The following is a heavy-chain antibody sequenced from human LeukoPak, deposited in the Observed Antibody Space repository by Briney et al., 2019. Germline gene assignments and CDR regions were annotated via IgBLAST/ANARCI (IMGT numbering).Heavy chain of an antibody. V-gene: IGHV3-23*01. J-gene: IGHJ4*02. CDR2: ISGSGGST. D-gene: IGHD2-15*01. Sequence: GGSLRLSCAASGFTFSSYSMNWVRQAPGKGLEWVSAISGSGGSTYYADSVKGRFTISRDNSKNTLYLQMNSLRAEDTAVYYCAKDRRLVVVAATFDYWGQGTLVTVSS. CDR3: AKDRRLVVVAATFDY. CDR1: GFTFSSYS.